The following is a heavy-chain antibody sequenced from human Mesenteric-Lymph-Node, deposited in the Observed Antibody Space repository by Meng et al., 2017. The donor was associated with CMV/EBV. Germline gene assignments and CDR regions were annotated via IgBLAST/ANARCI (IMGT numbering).Heavy chain of an antibody. Sequence: SETLSLTCAVYGGSFSGYYWSWIRQPPGKGLEWIGEINHSGSTNYNPSLKSRVTISVDTSKNQFSLKLSSVTAADTAVYYCAGSHLYYYGMDVWGQGTTVTVSS. V-gene: IGHV4-34*01. CDR1: GGSFSGYY. CDR2: INHSGST. J-gene: IGHJ6*02. CDR3: AGSHLYYYGMDV. D-gene: IGHD1-26*01.